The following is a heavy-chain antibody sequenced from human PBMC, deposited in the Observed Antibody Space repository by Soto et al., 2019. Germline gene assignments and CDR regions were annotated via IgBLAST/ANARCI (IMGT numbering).Heavy chain of an antibody. Sequence: SQTISLTCAISGDSVSSNSVAWNWIRQSPSRGLEWLGRTYYRSKWYNDYAVSVKSRITINADTSKNQFSLRLNSVTPEDTAVYYCARDQCTGNWNNWFDPRGQGTLVTVSS. CDR3: ARDQCTGNWNNWFDP. J-gene: IGHJ5*02. D-gene: IGHD1-1*01. V-gene: IGHV6-1*01. CDR1: GDSVSSNSVA. CDR2: TYYRSKWYN.